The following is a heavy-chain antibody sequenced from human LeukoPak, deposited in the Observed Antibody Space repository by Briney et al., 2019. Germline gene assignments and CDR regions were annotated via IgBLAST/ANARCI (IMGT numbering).Heavy chain of an antibody. CDR1: GFTVSSNY. V-gene: IGHV3-53*05. D-gene: IGHD2-15*01. Sequence: PGGSLRLSCAASGFTVSSNYMSWVRQAPGKGLEWVSVIYSGGSTYYADSVKGRVTISRDNSKNTLFVQMNSLRPGDTAIYYCANLPLASGVAYWGQGTLVTVSS. CDR2: IYSGGST. CDR3: ANLPLASGVAY. J-gene: IGHJ4*02.